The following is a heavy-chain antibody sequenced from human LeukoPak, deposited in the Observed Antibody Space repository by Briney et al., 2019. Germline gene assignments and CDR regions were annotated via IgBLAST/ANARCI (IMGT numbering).Heavy chain of an antibody. Sequence: GGSLRLSCAASGLSFSFYAMSWVRQAPGKGLEWVSSISGGGAGTYYADSVRGRFTISRNNSKNTLYLQMNSLRAEDTALYYCAKDFVRYNIQFDYWGQGALVTVSS. J-gene: IGHJ4*02. D-gene: IGHD1-1*01. V-gene: IGHV3-23*01. CDR1: GLSFSFYA. CDR3: AKDFVRYNIQFDY. CDR2: ISGGGAGT.